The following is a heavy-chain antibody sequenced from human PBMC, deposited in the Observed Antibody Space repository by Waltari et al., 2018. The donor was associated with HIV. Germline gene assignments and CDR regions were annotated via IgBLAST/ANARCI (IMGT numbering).Heavy chain of an antibody. Sequence: EVQLVESGGGLVQPGGSLRLSCAASGFALRSYVVSWVRQAPGKGLECVSTISGSDGNTYYPDSVQGRFTISRDNSKNTLFLQLNGLRAEDTAVYYCVILIAAAGDFDYWGQGTLVTVSS. CDR2: ISGSDGNT. CDR1: GFALRSYV. V-gene: IGHV3-23*04. J-gene: IGHJ4*02. CDR3: VILIAAAGDFDY. D-gene: IGHD6-13*01.